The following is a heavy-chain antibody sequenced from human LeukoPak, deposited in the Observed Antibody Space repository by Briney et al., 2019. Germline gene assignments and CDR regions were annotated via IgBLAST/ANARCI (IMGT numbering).Heavy chain of an antibody. CDR1: GFTFTSYG. CDR3: ARDLGMGTRIDY. Sequence: GGSLRLSCAASGFTFTSYGMHWVRQAPGKGLEWVAFIRYHGSNQYYTDSVKGRFTISRDNSQNTLSLQMNSLRTEDTAMYFCARDLGMGTRIDYWGQGTLVTVYS. J-gene: IGHJ4*02. CDR2: IRYHGSNQ. D-gene: IGHD1/OR15-1a*01. V-gene: IGHV3-30*02.